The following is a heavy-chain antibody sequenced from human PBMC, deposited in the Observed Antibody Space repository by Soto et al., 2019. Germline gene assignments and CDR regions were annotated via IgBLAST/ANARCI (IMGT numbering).Heavy chain of an antibody. Sequence: TSETLSLTCPFSGFYISSYYWSWIRQPPGKGLEWIGYIYYSGSTNYNPSLKSRVTISVDTSKNQFSLKLSSVTAADTAVYYCARVLFGRGNWFDPWGQGTLVTVSS. J-gene: IGHJ5*02. V-gene: IGHV4-59*01. CDR3: ARVLFGRGNWFDP. D-gene: IGHD3-3*01. CDR2: IYYSGST. CDR1: GFYISSYY.